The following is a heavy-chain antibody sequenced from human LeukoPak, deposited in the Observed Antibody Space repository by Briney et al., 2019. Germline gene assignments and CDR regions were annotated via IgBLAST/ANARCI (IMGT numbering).Heavy chain of an antibody. V-gene: IGHV1-69*13. D-gene: IGHD3-22*01. CDR3: ARPDTIGYPPLRF. J-gene: IGHJ4*02. Sequence: SVKVSCKASGGTFSSYAISWVRQAPGQGLEWMGGIIPIFGTANYAQKFQGRVTITADESTSTAYMELSSLRSEDTAVYYCARPDTIGYPPLRFWGQGTLVTVSS. CDR2: IIPIFGTA. CDR1: GGTFSSYA.